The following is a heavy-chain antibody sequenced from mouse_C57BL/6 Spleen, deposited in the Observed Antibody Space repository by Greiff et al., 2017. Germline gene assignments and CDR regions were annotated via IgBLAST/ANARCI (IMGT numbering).Heavy chain of an antibody. D-gene: IGHD1-1*01. CDR2: IHPNSGST. V-gene: IGHV1-64*01. CDR3: ARWGYYGSPYAMDD. J-gene: IGHJ4*01. CDR1: GYTFTSYW. Sequence: QVQLQQPGAELVKPGASVKLSCKASGYTFTSYWMHWVKQRPGQGLEWIGMIHPNSGSTNYNEKFKSKATLTVDKSSSTAYMQLSSLTSEDSAVYYCARWGYYGSPYAMDDWGQGTSVTVSS.